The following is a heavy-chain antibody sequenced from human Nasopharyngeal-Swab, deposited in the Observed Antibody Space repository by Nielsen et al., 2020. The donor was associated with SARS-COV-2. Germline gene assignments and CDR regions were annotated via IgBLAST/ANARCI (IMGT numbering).Heavy chain of an antibody. Sequence: RQAPGKGLEWIGYLYYGGKIFYNPSLKSRVSISVDTSKNQFCLELNSVTAADTAVYYCARLTCRSTSCLGANWFDPWGQGTLVTVSS. V-gene: IGHV4-31*02. CDR2: LYYGGKI. J-gene: IGHJ5*02. CDR3: ARLTCRSTSCLGANWFDP. D-gene: IGHD2-2*01.